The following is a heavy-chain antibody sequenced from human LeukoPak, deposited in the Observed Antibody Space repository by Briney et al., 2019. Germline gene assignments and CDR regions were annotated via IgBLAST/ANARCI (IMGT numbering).Heavy chain of an antibody. J-gene: IGHJ4*02. CDR1: GFTFGDYA. CDR2: IRSKAYGGTT. V-gene: IGHV3-49*04. D-gene: IGHD6-13*01. Sequence: SCKASGFTFGDYAMSWVRQAPGKGLEWVGFIRSKAYGGTTEYAASVKGRFTISRDDSKSIAYLQMNSLKTEDTAVYYCTRRSSSWDYYFDYWGQGTLVTVSS. CDR3: TRRSSSWDYYFDY.